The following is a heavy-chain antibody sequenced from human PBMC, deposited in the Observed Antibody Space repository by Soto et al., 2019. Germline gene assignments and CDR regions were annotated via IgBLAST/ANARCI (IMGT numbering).Heavy chain of an antibody. CDR1: GGSFSGYQ. J-gene: IGHJ6*03. CDR2: INDSGNI. D-gene: IGHD3-10*01. Sequence: QVQLQQWGAGLLKPSETLSLTCAVYGGSFSGYQWTWIRQTPGKGLEWMGEINDSGNINYNPSLKSRVANLLDTDKKQISLKLSSVTAADTAVYYCARGLILWFGELSRRGGYYYYMDVWGKGTSVTVSS. V-gene: IGHV4-34*01. CDR3: ARGLILWFGELSRRGGYYYYMDV.